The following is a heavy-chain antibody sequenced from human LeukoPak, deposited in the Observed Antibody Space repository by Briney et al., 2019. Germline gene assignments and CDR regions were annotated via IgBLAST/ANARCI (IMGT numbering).Heavy chain of an antibody. J-gene: IGHJ4*02. CDR3: ARVVVRDANNYKDY. Sequence: ASVKVSCKASGYIFIDYYMHWVRQAPGQGLEWMGWIDPNSGGTNYAQKFQGRVTMTRDTSISTAYLDLSRLRSDDTAVYYCARVVVRDANNYKDYWGQGTLVTVSS. CDR2: IDPNSGGT. D-gene: IGHD5-24*01. V-gene: IGHV1-2*02. CDR1: GYIFIDYY.